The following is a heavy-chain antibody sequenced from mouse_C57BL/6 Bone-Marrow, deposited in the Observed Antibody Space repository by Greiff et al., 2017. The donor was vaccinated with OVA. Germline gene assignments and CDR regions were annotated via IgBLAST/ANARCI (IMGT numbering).Heavy chain of an antibody. Sequence: EVQLKESGPELVKPGASVQISCKASGYSFTGYFMNWVLQSHGKSLEWIGSINPYNGDTFYNQKFKGKATFTVDKSSSTAHMELRSLTSEDSAVYECASPHYYGSSYLDYWGQGTTLTVSS. CDR2: INPYNGDT. V-gene: IGHV1-20*01. CDR1: GYSFTGYF. D-gene: IGHD1-1*01. J-gene: IGHJ2*01. CDR3: ASPHYYGSSYLDY.